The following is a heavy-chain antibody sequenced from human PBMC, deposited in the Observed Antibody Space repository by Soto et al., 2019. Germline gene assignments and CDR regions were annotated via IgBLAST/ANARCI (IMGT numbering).Heavy chain of an antibody. Sequence: EVQLVESGGGLVKPGGSLRLSCAASGFTFSAYNMNWVRQPPGKGLEWVSSITSSSSSIYYADSLKGRFTISRDNAKNSLYRQRNSLRAEDTAVYYCASHYGDNGWFDPWGQGTLVTVSS. CDR3: ASHYGDNGWFDP. D-gene: IGHD4-17*01. CDR1: GFTFSAYN. J-gene: IGHJ5*02. CDR2: ITSSSSSI. V-gene: IGHV3-21*06.